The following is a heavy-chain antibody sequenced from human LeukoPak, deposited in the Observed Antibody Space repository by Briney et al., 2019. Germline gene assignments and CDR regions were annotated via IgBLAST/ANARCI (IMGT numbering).Heavy chain of an antibody. CDR1: GFTFDDYG. V-gene: IGHV3-20*04. D-gene: IGHD3-10*01. J-gene: IGHJ6*02. Sequence: GMSLRLSCAASGFTFDDYGMSWVRQAPGKGLEWVSGINWNGGSTGYADSVKGRFTISRDNAKNSLYLQMNSLRAEDTALYYCARDVLLWFGETRNYGMDVWGQGTTVTVSS. CDR3: ARDVLLWFGETRNYGMDV. CDR2: INWNGGST.